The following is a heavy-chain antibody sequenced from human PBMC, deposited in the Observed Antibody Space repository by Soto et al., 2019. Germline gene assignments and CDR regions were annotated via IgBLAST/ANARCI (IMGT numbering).Heavy chain of an antibody. V-gene: IGHV3-23*01. Sequence: GRPLRLSCGTSGFTFSTYATSRVRHAPGKGLEWVSGIRSSGGSTYHADSVKGRFTISRDNSKKTLYLQMNSLRDEDTAVYYCASPVAVAGTRDDAFDIWGQGTMATVSS. CDR2: IRSSGGST. CDR1: GFTFSTYA. CDR3: ASPVAVAGTRDDAFDI. J-gene: IGHJ3*02. D-gene: IGHD6-19*01.